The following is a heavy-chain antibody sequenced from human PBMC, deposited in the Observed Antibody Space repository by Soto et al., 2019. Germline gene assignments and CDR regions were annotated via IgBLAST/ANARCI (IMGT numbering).Heavy chain of an antibody. J-gene: IGHJ4*02. CDR2: ITSSNTYI. D-gene: IGHD5-18*01. CDR1: GFTFSAYS. CDR3: ARDLLEGYGHARQPDY. V-gene: IGHV3-21*06. Sequence: VQLVESGGGLVQPGGSLRLSCVASGFTFSAYSMSWVRQAPGQGLEWVSSITSSNTYIYYTRSVEGRFTISRDDAKNSLHLQMNSLRAEDTAVYYCARDLLEGYGHARQPDYWGQGTLVTVSS.